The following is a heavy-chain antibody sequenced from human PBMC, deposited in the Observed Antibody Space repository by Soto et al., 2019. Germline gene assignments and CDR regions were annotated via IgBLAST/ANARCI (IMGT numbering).Heavy chain of an antibody. V-gene: IGHV2-5*02. CDR3: AQRLPHYGLGRERGNWVDP. Sequence: QITLKESGPTLVRPTQTLTLTCTFSGFSLSTTGVGVGWIRQPPGKALEWLALIYWDDDTRYSPSLKSRLTITKDTAKIEVILTMTNTDPVDTARYYCAQRLPHYGLGRERGNWVDPWGQGTLVTVSS. CDR2: IYWDDDT. J-gene: IGHJ5*02. CDR1: GFSLSTTGVG. D-gene: IGHD3-10*01.